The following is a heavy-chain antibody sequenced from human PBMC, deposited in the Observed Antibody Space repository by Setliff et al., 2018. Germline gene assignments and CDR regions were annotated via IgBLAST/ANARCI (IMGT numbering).Heavy chain of an antibody. CDR1: GFTFSSYW. D-gene: IGHD2-21*01. CDR2: IKQDGSET. J-gene: IGHJ6*02. CDR3: TRDIVVFTDIDYYYSGMDV. V-gene: IGHV3-7*01. Sequence: GGSLRLSCAASGFTFSSYWMTWVRQAPGKGLEWVANIKQDGSETYYVDSVKGRFTISRDNAKNTLSLQMNTLKAEDTAVYYCTRDIVVFTDIDYYYSGMDVWGQGTAVTVSS.